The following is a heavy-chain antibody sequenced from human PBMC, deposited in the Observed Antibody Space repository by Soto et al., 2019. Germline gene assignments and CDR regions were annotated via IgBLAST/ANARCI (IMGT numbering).Heavy chain of an antibody. CDR2: IYYSGST. D-gene: IGHD1-26*01. CDR1: GGSISSYY. CDR3: ARVPRKWELDFEY. V-gene: IGHV4-59*01. Sequence: SETLSLTCTVSGGSISSYYWSWIRQPPGKGLEWIGYIYYSGSTNYNPSLKSRVTISVDTSKNQFSLKLSSVTAADTAVYYCARVPRKWELDFEYWGQGTLVTVSS. J-gene: IGHJ4*02.